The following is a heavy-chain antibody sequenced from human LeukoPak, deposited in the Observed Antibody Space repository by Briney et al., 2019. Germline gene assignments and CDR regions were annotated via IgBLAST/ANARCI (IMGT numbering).Heavy chain of an antibody. CDR2: ISGSGGST. D-gene: IGHD3-10*01. J-gene: IGHJ4*02. Sequence: GGSLRLSCAASGFTFSSYAMSWVRQAPGKGLEWVSAISGSGGSTYYADSVKGRFTISRDNSKTTLYLQMNSLRAADTAVYYCAKDRATYYYGSGSYPLWGQGTLVTVSS. CDR3: AKDRATYYYGSGSYPL. V-gene: IGHV3-23*01. CDR1: GFTFSSYA.